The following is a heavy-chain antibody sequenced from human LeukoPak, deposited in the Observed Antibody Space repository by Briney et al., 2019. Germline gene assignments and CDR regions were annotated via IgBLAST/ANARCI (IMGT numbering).Heavy chain of an antibody. V-gene: IGHV4-39*01. CDR1: GASISSTSNY. J-gene: IGHJ4*02. Sequence: SETLSLTCTVSGASISSTSNYWGWIRQPPGGGLEWIGCMYYSESTYYNPSLKSRVAISVDTSKNQFSLKLSSVTAADTAVYYCAKLAAAGLSVDFWGQGTLVTVSS. CDR2: MYYSEST. D-gene: IGHD6-13*01. CDR3: AKLAAAGLSVDF.